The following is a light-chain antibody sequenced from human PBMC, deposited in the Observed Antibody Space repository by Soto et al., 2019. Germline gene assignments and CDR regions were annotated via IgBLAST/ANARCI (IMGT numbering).Light chain of an antibody. J-gene: IGKJ5*01. CDR3: QQYHSDPIT. CDR2: WAS. CDR1: QSFLSTSNNKNY. Sequence: VMTQSLDSLAVSLGERATINCKSSQSFLSTSNNKNYLAWFQQKPGQPPKLVIYWASVRASGVPDRFSGSGSGTDFTLTISSLQAEDVAVYYCQQYHSDPITFGQGTRLEI. V-gene: IGKV4-1*01.